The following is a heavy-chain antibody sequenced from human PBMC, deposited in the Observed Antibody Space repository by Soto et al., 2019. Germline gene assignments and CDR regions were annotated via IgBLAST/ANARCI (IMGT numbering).Heavy chain of an antibody. CDR1: GFTFSSNG. CDR3: AKDLRRYSYDDYYYYSGMDV. J-gene: IGHJ6*02. D-gene: IGHD5-18*01. CDR2: ISYDGSNK. Sequence: GSLRLSCAASGFTFSSNGMHWVRQAPGKGLEWVAVISYDGSNKYYADSVKGRFTISRDNSKNTLYLQMNSLRAEDTAVYYCAKDLRRYSYDDYYYYSGMDVWGQGTTVTVSS. V-gene: IGHV3-30*18.